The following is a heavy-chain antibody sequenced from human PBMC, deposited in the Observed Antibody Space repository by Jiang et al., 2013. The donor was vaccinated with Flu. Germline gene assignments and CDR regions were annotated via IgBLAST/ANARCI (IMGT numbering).Heavy chain of an antibody. CDR2: INPSDDDT. CDR1: GYTFTSYY. V-gene: IGHV1-46*01. Sequence: SGAEVKEPGASVKVSCKASGYTFTSYYIHWVRQAPGQGLEWMGIINPSDDDTSYPQKFQGRLTMTRDTSTSTVYMELSSLRSEDTAVYYCARVLHYDYIWGTYMDLGGFDIWGQGTMVTVSS. J-gene: IGHJ3*02. CDR3: ARVLHYDYIWGTYMDLGGFDI. D-gene: IGHD3-16*01.